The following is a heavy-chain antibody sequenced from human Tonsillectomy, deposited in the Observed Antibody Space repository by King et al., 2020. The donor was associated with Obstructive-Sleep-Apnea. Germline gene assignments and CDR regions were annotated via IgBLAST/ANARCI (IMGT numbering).Heavy chain of an antibody. CDR2: ISSDGSDT. J-gene: IGHJ6*02. D-gene: IGHD3-16*01. Sequence: VQLVESGGGLVQPGGSLRLSGAASGFTFSSYWIYGVRQAPGKGLVGVSRISSDGSDTIYVDSVKGRFTISRENPKKTLYLQMKSLRVEDAAVYYCARVFWGYYAMDVWGQGTTVTVSS. CDR3: ARVFWGYYAMDV. CDR1: GFTFSSYW. V-gene: IGHV3-74*01.